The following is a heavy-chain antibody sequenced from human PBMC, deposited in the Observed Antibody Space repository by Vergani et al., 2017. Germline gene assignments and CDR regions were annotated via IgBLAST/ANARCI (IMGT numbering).Heavy chain of an antibody. D-gene: IGHD2-21*02. CDR1: GFTFSSYS. V-gene: IGHV3-21*01. J-gene: IGHJ4*02. CDR2: ISSSSSYI. CDR3: ARDPLEITAIPGFDY. Sequence: EVQLVESGGGLVKPGGSLRLSCAASGFTFSSYSMNWVRQAPGKGMEWVSSISSSSSYIYYADAVKGRFTISRDNAKHSLYLQMNSLRAEDTAVYYCARDPLEITAIPGFDYWGQGTLVTVSS.